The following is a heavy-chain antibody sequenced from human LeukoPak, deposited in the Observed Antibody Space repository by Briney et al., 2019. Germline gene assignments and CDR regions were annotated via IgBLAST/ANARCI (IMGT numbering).Heavy chain of an antibody. CDR2: ISSTGGNT. CDR1: GYTFTSYA. J-gene: IGHJ4*02. Sequence: ASVKVSCKASGYTFTSYAMSWVRQAPGKGLEWVSAISSTGGNTYHADSVKGRFTISRDNSKNTLYLQMNSLRVEDTVVYYCARRGESTNYGDYRFDSWGQGTLVIVSS. V-gene: IGHV3-23*01. D-gene: IGHD4-17*01. CDR3: ARRGESTNYGDYRFDS.